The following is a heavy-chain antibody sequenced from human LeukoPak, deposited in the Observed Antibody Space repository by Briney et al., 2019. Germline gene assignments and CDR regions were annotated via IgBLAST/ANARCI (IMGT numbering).Heavy chain of an antibody. V-gene: IGHV4-61*02. CDR3: AREDSSSWYTRFDF. D-gene: IGHD6-13*01. J-gene: IGHJ4*02. Sequence: SQTLSLTCTVFGDSISSGSYYWSWIRQPAGKGLEWIVRIYTDGNTKYDPSLRSRVTISVDTSKNQFSLKLSSVTAADTAVYYCAREDSSSWYTRFDFWGQGTLVTVSS. CDR2: IYTDGNT. CDR1: GDSISSGSYY.